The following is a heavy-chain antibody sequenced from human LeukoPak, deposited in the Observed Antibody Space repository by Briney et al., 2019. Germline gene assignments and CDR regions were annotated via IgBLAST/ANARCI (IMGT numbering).Heavy chain of an antibody. D-gene: IGHD1-7*01. CDR3: ARDSRLASRTGTFDS. J-gene: IGHJ4*02. CDR1: GGSISSGGDY. Sequence: SETLSLTCTVSGGSISSGGDYWSWIRQPAGKGLEWIGRIYTSGTTNYNPSLKSRVTISVDTSKNQFSLKLSSVTAADTAVYFCARDSRLASRTGTFDSWGQGTLVIVSS. V-gene: IGHV4-61*02. CDR2: IYTSGTT.